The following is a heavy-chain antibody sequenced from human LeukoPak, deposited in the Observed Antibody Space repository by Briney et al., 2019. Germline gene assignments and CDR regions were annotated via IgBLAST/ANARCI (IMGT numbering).Heavy chain of an antibody. Sequence: SETLSLTCTVSGGSIRSSSYYWGWIRQPPGKGLEWIGSIYYSGSTYYNASFKSRGTISVDTSKNQFSLKLNSVTAADTAVYFCARQVVAVAGTGYFDYWGQGTLVTVSS. CDR1: GGSIRSSSYY. CDR3: ARQVVAVAGTGYFDY. D-gene: IGHD6-19*01. CDR2: IYYSGST. J-gene: IGHJ4*02. V-gene: IGHV4-39*01.